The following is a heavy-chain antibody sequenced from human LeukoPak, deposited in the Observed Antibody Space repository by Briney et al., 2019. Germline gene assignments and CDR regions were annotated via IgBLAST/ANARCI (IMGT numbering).Heavy chain of an antibody. CDR3: ARAGYSGSDFSV. D-gene: IGHD5-12*01. V-gene: IGHV4-59*01. J-gene: IGHJ6*04. CDR2: IYYSGST. Sequence: PSETLSLTCTLSGGSFSGYYWSWIRQPPGKGLEWIGYIYYSGSTNYNPSLKSRVTISVDTSKNQFSLKLSSVTATDTAVYYCARAGYSGSDFSVWGKGSTVTVSS. CDR1: GGSFSGYY.